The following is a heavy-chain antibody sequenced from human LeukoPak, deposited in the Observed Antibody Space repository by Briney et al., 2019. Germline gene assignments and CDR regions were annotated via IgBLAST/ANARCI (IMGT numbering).Heavy chain of an antibody. J-gene: IGHJ4*02. V-gene: IGHV1-69*13. CDR1: GGTFSSYA. CDR3: ARSGPAGGYSYGYGPLDY. CDR2: IIPIFGTA. Sequence: ASVKVSCTASGGTFSSYAISWVRQAPGQGLEWMGGIIPIFGTANYAQKFQGRVTITADESTSTAYMELSSLRSEDTAVYYCARSGPAGGYSYGYGPLDYWGQGTLVTVSS. D-gene: IGHD5-18*01.